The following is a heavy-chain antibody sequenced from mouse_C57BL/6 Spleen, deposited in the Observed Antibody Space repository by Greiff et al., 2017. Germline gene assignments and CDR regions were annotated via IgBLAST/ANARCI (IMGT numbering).Heavy chain of an antibody. CDR2: IHPNSGST. Sequence: VQLQQPGAELVKPGASVKLSCKASGYTFTSYWMHWVKQRPGQGLEWIGMIHPNSGSTNYNEKFKSKATLTVDKSSSTAYMQLSSLTSEDSAVYYCARLGYGSSYGYFDYWGQGTTLTVSS. CDR1: GYTFTSYW. D-gene: IGHD1-1*01. V-gene: IGHV1-64*01. CDR3: ARLGYGSSYGYFDY. J-gene: IGHJ2*01.